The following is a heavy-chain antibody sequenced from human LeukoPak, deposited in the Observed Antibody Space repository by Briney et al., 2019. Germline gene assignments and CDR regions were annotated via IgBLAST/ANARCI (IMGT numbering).Heavy chain of an antibody. J-gene: IGHJ2*01. D-gene: IGHD3-16*01. CDR2: IYPSDSDT. V-gene: IGHV5-51*01. CDR3: ARRQGGQNWYFDL. CDR1: GFRFDIYW. Sequence: GESLKISCQGSGFRFDIYWIGWVRQIPGKGLEWMGNIYPSDSDTRFSPSFQGQVTMSADRSSGTAYLQWSSLKASDTAMYYCARRQGGQNWYFDLWGRGTAVTVSS.